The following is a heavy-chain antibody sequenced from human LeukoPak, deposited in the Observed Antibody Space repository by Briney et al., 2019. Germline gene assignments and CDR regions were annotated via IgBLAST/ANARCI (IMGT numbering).Heavy chain of an antibody. D-gene: IGHD1-26*01. J-gene: IGHJ4*02. V-gene: IGHV3-30-3*01. CDR1: GFTFSSYA. Sequence: PGGSLRLSCAASGFTFSSYAMHWVRQAPGKGLEWVAVISYDGSNKYYADSVKGQFTISRDNSKNTLYLQMNSLRAEDTAVYYCARDPYSGSYYFGYFDYWGQGTLVTVSS. CDR2: ISYDGSNK. CDR3: ARDPYSGSYYFGYFDY.